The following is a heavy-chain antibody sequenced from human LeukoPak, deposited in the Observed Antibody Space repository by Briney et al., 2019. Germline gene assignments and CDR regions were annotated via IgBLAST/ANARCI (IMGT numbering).Heavy chain of an antibody. CDR2: ISGSGYST. D-gene: IGHD1-26*01. Sequence: GGSLRLSCVASGFTFNNYAMTWVRQAPGKGLEWVSAISGSGYSTYYADSVKDRFTISRDNSKNTLYLQMNSLRAEDTALYFCAQWSRYFDYWGQGTLVTVSS. V-gene: IGHV3-23*01. CDR3: AQWSRYFDY. CDR1: GFTFNNYA. J-gene: IGHJ4*02.